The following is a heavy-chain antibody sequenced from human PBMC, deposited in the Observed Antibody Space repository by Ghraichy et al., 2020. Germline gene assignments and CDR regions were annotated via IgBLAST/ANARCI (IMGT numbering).Heavy chain of an antibody. V-gene: IGHV6-1*01. J-gene: IGHJ4*01. D-gene: IGHD1-26*01. CDR2: TYYRSNWYK. CDR3: ARVLASLGMSLDY. CDR1: GDSVSSNSGT. Sequence: SQTLSLTCAISGDSVSSNSGTWNWIRQSPSRGLEWLGRTYYRSNWYKDYAVSVKSRININPDTSRNQFSLRLNSMTPEDTAVYYCARVLASLGMSLDYWGQGTLVTVSS.